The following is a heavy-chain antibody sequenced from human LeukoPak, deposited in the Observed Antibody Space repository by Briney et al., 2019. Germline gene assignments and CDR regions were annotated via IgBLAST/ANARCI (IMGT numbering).Heavy chain of an antibody. V-gene: IGHV3-30*02. CDR1: RFTFSSYG. J-gene: IGHJ3*02. D-gene: IGHD3-10*01. Sequence: GGSLRLSCAASRFTFSSYGMHWVRQAPGKGLEWVAYIQYDGSNQQYADSVKGRFSISRDSSKNILYLQMNSLRAGDTAVYYCAKDYVLLWFGELAHDAFDIWGQGTMVTVSS. CDR3: AKDYVLLWFGELAHDAFDI. CDR2: IQYDGSNQ.